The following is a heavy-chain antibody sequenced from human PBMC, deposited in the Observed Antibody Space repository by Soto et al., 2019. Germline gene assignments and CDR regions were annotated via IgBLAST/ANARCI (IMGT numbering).Heavy chain of an antibody. Sequence: QVQLVASGGGVVQPGRSLRLSCAASGFSFNTYDIHWVRQAPGKGLEWVTGISYDGSNSYYADSVKGRFTSSIDSSKTMLYLPMPSLRAEDTAVYYWANPTVAGLYWACDLWGPGTLVTVSS. CDR2: ISYDGSNS. D-gene: IGHD6-19*01. CDR1: GFSFNTYD. J-gene: IGHJ2*01. CDR3: ANPTVAGLYWACDL. V-gene: IGHV3-30*18.